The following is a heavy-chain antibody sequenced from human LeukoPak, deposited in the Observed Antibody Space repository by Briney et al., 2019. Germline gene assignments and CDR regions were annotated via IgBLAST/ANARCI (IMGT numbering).Heavy chain of an antibody. CDR1: GFTFGDYA. V-gene: IGHV3-49*03. Sequence: PGGSLRLSCTASGFTFGDYAMSWFRQAPGKGLEWVGFIRSKAYGGTTEYAASVKGRFTISRDDSKSIAYLQMNSLKTEDTAVYYCTRVAMVRGVINYYYGMDVWGQGTTVTVSS. J-gene: IGHJ6*02. CDR2: IRSKAYGGTT. D-gene: IGHD3-10*01. CDR3: TRVAMVRGVINYYYGMDV.